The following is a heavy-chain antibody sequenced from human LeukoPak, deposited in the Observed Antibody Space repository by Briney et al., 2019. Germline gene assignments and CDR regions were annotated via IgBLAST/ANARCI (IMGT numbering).Heavy chain of an antibody. CDR2: INPNSGGT. CDR1: GYTFTGYY. Sequence: ASVKVSCKASGYTFTGYYMRWVRQAPGQGLEWMGWINPNSGGTNYAQKFQGRVTMTRDTSISTAYMELSRLRSDDTAVYYCARDQEGWNGRDYYYYMDVWGKGTTVTISS. CDR3: ARDQEGWNGRDYYYYMDV. V-gene: IGHV1-2*02. D-gene: IGHD1-1*01. J-gene: IGHJ6*03.